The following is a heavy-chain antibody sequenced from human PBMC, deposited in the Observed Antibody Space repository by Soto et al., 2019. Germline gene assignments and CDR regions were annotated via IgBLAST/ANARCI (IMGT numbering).Heavy chain of an antibody. V-gene: IGHV4-31*03. CDR3: ARQELEPLIDGDY. CDR1: GCSISSGGYY. Sequence: QVQLQESGPGLVKPSQTLSLTCTVSGCSISSGGYYWSWFRQHPGKGLEWIGYIYYSGSTYYNPSLKSRVTISVDTSKNQFSLKLSSVTAADTAVYYCARQELEPLIDGDYWGQGTLVTVSS. D-gene: IGHD1-1*01. CDR2: IYYSGST. J-gene: IGHJ4*02.